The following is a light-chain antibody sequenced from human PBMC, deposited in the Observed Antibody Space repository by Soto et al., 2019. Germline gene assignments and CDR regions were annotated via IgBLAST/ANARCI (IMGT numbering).Light chain of an antibody. CDR3: QQYNNWLFT. CDR1: QSVSSN. CDR2: GAS. Sequence: EIVMTQSPATLSVSPGERATLSCRASQSVSSNLAWYQQKPGQAPRLLIYGASTRATGIPARFSGSGSGTEFTLTISSLQSADFAVYYCQQYNNWLFTFGPGTKVDIQ. J-gene: IGKJ3*01. V-gene: IGKV3-15*01.